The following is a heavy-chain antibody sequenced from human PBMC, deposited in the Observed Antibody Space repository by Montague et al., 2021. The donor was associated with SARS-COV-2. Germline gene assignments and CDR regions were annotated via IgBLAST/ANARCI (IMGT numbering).Heavy chain of an antibody. J-gene: IGHJ4*02. Sequence: SLRLSCAASGFTFSDYYMNWIRQAPGKGLEWISYISDTGSTIYYADSVKGRFAVSRDNTKNSLYLQVNSLRAEDTAVYYCAKALMTYGGNSPVDQWGQGTLVTVSS. D-gene: IGHD4-23*01. CDR1: GFTFSDYY. CDR3: AKALMTYGGNSPVDQ. V-gene: IGHV3-11*01. CDR2: ISDTGSTI.